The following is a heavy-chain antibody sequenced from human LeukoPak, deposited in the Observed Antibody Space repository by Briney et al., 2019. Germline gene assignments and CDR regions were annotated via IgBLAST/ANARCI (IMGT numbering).Heavy chain of an antibody. V-gene: IGHV1-2*06. J-gene: IGHJ4*02. Sequence: ASVKVSCKASGYTFTGYYIHWVRQAPGQGLEWMGRINPNTGGTKDAQKFQGRVTITTDTSINTTYMELSSLRSDDTAVYYCARPHIWRTDNRPFDYWGQGTLVTVSS. CDR3: ARPHIWRTDNRPFDY. D-gene: IGHD3-22*01. CDR2: INPNTGGT. CDR1: GYTFTGYY.